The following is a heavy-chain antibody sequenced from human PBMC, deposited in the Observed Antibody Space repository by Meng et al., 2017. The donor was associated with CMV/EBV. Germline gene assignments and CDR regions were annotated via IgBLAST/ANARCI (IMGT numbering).Heavy chain of an antibody. CDR1: GFTVSSNY. J-gene: IGHJ4*02. Sequence: LSLTCAASGFTVSSNYMSWVRQAPGKGLECVSVIYSGGSTYYADSVKGRFTFSRDNSKNTLYLQMNSLRAEDTAVYYCASSSSVVVVADEGYWGQGTLVTVSS. CDR2: IYSGGST. CDR3: ASSSSVVVVADEGY. V-gene: IGHV3-66*02. D-gene: IGHD2-15*01.